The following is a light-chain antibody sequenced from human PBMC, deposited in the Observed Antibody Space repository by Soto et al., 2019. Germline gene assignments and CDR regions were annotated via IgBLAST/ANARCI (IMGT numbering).Light chain of an antibody. J-gene: IGKJ1*01. V-gene: IGKV1-27*01. Sequence: DIQMTQSPSSLSSSVGDGFTIACRASQGISNYLAWYQQIPGKVPRLLIYAASTLQSGVPSRFSGSGSGTDFTLTISSLQPEDVATYYCQKYNSARWTFGLGTKVDIK. CDR3: QKYNSARWT. CDR1: QGISNY. CDR2: AAS.